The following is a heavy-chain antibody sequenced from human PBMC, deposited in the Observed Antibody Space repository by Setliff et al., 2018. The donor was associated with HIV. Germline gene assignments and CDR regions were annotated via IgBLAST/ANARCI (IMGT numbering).Heavy chain of an antibody. CDR1: GGSITSGSYY. J-gene: IGHJ4*02. V-gene: IGHV4-61*02. Sequence: PSETLSLTCTVSGGSITSGSYYWSWIRQPAGKGLEWIGRIYSNGRTTHNPSLKSRVTISRDTSENQFSLRLSSVTAADTAVYYCARGSYTVRIDYWGQGTWVTVSS. CDR2: IYSNGRT. CDR3: ARGSYTVRIDY. D-gene: IGHD3-10*01.